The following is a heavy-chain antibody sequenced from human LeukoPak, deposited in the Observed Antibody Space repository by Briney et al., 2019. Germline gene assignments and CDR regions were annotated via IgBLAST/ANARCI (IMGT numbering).Heavy chain of an antibody. CDR2: ISGSSSYI. V-gene: IGHV3-21*01. J-gene: IGHJ4*02. CDR1: GFTFSLYN. Sequence: GGSLRLSCAASGFTFSLYNMNWVRQAPGKGLEWVSSISGSSSYIYYADSVKGRFTISRDNAKNSLYLQMNSLRAEDTAVYYCARDKTTIVVPAAPDYWGQGTLVTVSS. CDR3: ARDKTTIVVPAAPDY. D-gene: IGHD2-2*01.